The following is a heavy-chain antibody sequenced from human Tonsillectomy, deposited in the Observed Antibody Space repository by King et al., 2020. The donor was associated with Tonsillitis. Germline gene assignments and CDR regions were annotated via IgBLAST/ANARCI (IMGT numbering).Heavy chain of an antibody. Sequence: QLQESGPGLVKPSETLSLTCTVSGGSISGSSYYWGWIRQPPGKGLEWIGSIYYSGGTSYNPSLKSRLTISVDTSKNQFSLRLNSVTAAETAVYYCARHYSRYSNGWVDYWGQGTLVTVSS. CDR1: GGSISGSSYY. CDR3: ARHYSRYSNGWVDY. CDR2: IYYSGGT. J-gene: IGHJ4*02. D-gene: IGHD6-25*01. V-gene: IGHV4-39*01.